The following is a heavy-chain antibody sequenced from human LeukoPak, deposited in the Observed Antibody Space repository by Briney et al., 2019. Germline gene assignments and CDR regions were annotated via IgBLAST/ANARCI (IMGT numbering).Heavy chain of an antibody. CDR1: GFTFSSYA. CDR2: ISGSGGST. D-gene: IGHD4-17*01. CDR3: AKDASNDYGDYVSGITLDY. V-gene: IGHV3-23*01. Sequence: PGGSLRLSCAASGFTFSSYAMSWVRQAPGKGLEWVSAISGSGGSTYYADSVKGRFTISRDNSKNTLYLQMNSLRAEDTAVYYCAKDASNDYGDYVSGITLDYWGQGTLVTVSS. J-gene: IGHJ4*02.